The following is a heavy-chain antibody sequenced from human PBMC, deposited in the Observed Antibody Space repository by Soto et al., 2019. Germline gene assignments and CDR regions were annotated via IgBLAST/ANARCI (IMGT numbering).Heavy chain of an antibody. Sequence: QVQLVQSGAEVKKPGSSVKVSCKASGGTFGSYAISWVRQAPGQGLEWMGGIIPIPGTANYAQKFQGRVTTAADEYTSTAYMELRSLRSEDTAVYYCATSQGRTTSVENYYYYYYGMDVWGQGTTVTVS. D-gene: IGHD2-2*01. CDR1: GGTFGSYA. V-gene: IGHV1-69*01. J-gene: IGHJ6*02. CDR2: IIPIPGTA. CDR3: ATSQGRTTSVENYYYYYYGMDV.